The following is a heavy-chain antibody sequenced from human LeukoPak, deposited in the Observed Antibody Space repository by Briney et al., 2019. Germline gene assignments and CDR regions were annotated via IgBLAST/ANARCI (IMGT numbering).Heavy chain of an antibody. CDR1: GFTFSSYW. Sequence: GGSLRLSCAASGFTFSSYWMSWVRQAPGKGLEWVANIKQDGSEKYHVDSVKGRFTISRDNAKNSLYLQMNSLRAEDTAVYYCARSVVRYGEYSGIGIWFDPWGQGTLVTVSS. CDR2: IKQDGSEK. J-gene: IGHJ5*02. CDR3: ARSVVRYGEYSGIGIWFDP. V-gene: IGHV3-7*01. D-gene: IGHD4-17*01.